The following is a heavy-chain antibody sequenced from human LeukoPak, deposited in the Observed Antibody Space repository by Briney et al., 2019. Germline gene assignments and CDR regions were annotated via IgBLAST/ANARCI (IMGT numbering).Heavy chain of an antibody. CDR3: ARCRIPYDSSGYYNRGIYYFDY. CDR2: IYASGGR. J-gene: IGHJ4*02. D-gene: IGHD3-22*01. Sequence: SETLSLTCAASGGSISSYYWSWVRQPAGKGLEWFGRIYASGGRNNSASLKIRVTMSVDTSKNQFSLKLSSVTALDTAVYYCARCRIPYDSSGYYNRGIYYFDYWGQGTLVTVSS. CDR1: GGSISSYY. V-gene: IGHV4-59*10.